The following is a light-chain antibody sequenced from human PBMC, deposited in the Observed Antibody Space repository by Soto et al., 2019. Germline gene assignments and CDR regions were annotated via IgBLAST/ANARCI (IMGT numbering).Light chain of an antibody. CDR3: QQYGSPPPLT. J-gene: IGKJ4*01. CDR2: GAS. V-gene: IGKV3-20*01. CDR1: QSVSSSY. Sequence: EIVLTQSPGTLPLSPGERATLSCRASQSVSSSYLAWYQQKPGQAPRLLIYGASSRATGIPDRFSGSGSGTDFTLTISRLEPEDFAVYYCQQYGSPPPLTFGGGTKVEIK.